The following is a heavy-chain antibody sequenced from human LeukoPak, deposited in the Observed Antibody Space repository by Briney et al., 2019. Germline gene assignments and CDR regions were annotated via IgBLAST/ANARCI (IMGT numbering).Heavy chain of an antibody. CDR2: VYTSGST. CDR3: ARDFRGRYCSGGRCYSEADY. CDR1: GGSISSGNNY. J-gene: IGHJ4*02. Sequence: SETLSLTCTVSGGSISSGNNYWSWIRQPAGEGLEWIGRVYTSGSTNYNPSLKSRVTISIDTSKNQFSLKLSSVIAADTAVYYCARDFRGRYCSGGRCYSEADYWGQGTLVTVSS. V-gene: IGHV4-61*02. D-gene: IGHD2-15*01.